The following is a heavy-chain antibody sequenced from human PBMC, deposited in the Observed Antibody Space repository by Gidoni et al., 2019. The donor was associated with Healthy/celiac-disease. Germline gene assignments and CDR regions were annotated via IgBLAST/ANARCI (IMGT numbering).Heavy chain of an antibody. CDR2: IYTSGST. J-gene: IGHJ6*02. V-gene: IGHV4-61*02. Sequence: QVQLQESGPGLVKPSQTLSLTCTVSGGPISSGSYYWSWIRQPAGKGLEWIGRIYTSGSTNYNPSLKSRVTISVDTSKNQFSLKLSSVTAADTAVYYCARDRLRDYYCYGMDVWGQGTTVTVSS. CDR3: ARDRLRDYYCYGMDV. D-gene: IGHD5-12*01. CDR1: GGPISSGSYY.